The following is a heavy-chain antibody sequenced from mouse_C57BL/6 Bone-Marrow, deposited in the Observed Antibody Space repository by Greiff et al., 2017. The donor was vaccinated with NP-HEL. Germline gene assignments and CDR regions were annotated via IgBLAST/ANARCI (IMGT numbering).Heavy chain of an antibody. V-gene: IGHV5-16*01. CDR3: ARGLKNYYAMDY. Sequence: EVKVVESEGGLVQPGSSMKLSCTASGFTFSDYYMAWVRQVPEKGLEWVANINYDGSSTYYLDSLKSRFIISRDNAKNILYLQMSSLKSEDTATYYCARGLKNYYAMDYWGQGTSVTVSS. D-gene: IGHD1-3*01. J-gene: IGHJ4*01. CDR2: INYDGSST. CDR1: GFTFSDYY.